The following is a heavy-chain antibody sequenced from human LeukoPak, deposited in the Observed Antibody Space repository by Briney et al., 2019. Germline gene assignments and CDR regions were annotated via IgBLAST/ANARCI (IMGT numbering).Heavy chain of an antibody. Sequence: SETLSLTCAVYGGSFSGYYWSWLRQPAGKGLEWIGRIYTSGSTNYNPSLKSRVTMSVDTSKNQFSLKLSSVTAADTAVYYCARAYYDFWSGYPNWFDPWGQGTLVTVSS. D-gene: IGHD3-3*01. CDR1: GGSFSGYY. V-gene: IGHV4-59*10. J-gene: IGHJ5*02. CDR3: ARAYYDFWSGYPNWFDP. CDR2: IYTSGST.